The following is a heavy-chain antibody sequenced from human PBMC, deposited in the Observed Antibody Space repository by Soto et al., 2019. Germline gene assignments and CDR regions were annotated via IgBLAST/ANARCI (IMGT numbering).Heavy chain of an antibody. CDR3: AREETAWPLAYGLDV. CDR1: GFTFSRYS. Sequence: PEGSLRLSCAGSGFTFSRYSMHWVRQAPGKGLEWVSSIGTRSDIYYADSVKGRFTISRDNAKNSLSLQMNSLRAEDTGVYYCAREETAWPLAYGLDVWGQGTTVTVSS. CDR2: IGTRSDI. D-gene: IGHD2-21*02. J-gene: IGHJ6*02. V-gene: IGHV3-21*01.